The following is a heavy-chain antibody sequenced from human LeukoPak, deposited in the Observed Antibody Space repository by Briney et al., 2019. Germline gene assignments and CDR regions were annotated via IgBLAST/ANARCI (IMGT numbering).Heavy chain of an antibody. V-gene: IGHV1-2*02. J-gene: IGHJ4*02. Sequence: ASVKVSCKASGYTFTAYYIHWVRQAPGQGLEWMGWINPKNGHTKYAQTFQGRVTMTTDTSITTAYMEISWLTFDDTAVYFCARERQGDYWGQGTLVTVSS. CDR2: INPKNGHT. CDR1: GYTFTAYY. CDR3: ARERQGDY.